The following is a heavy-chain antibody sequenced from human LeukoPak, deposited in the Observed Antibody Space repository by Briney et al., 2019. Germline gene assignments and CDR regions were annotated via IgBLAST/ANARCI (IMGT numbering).Heavy chain of an antibody. V-gene: IGHV3-23*01. J-gene: IGHJ5*02. D-gene: IGHD3-3*01. Sequence: PGGSLRLSCAASGFTFSSYAMSWVRQAPGEGLEWVSAISGSGGSTYYADSVKGRFTISRDNSKNTLYLQMNSLRAEDTAVYYCAKPRFLEDFFDPWGQGTLVTVSS. CDR2: ISGSGGST. CDR3: AKPRFLEDFFDP. CDR1: GFTFSSYA.